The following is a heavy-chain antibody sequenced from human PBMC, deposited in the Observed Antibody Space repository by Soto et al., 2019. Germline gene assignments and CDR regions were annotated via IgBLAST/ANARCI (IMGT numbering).Heavy chain of an antibody. V-gene: IGHV1-2*04. CDR3: ARSGDCIGSRCWSLFAY. Sequence: QVQLVQSGAEVKKPGASVKVSCKASGYSITGNYMHWGRQAPGQGLEWMGWINPNRGGTNYAQKFQGWVTMIRDTAISTAYMELTSLKSDETAVYYCARSGDCIGSRCWSLFAYWGQGTLITVSS. CDR2: INPNRGGT. D-gene: IGHD2-21*01. J-gene: IGHJ4*02. CDR1: GYSITGNY.